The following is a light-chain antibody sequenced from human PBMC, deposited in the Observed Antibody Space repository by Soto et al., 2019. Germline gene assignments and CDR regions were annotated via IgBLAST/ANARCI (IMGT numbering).Light chain of an antibody. CDR2: GAS. J-gene: IGKJ1*01. Sequence: PQSPGNLYLSPGEIATLSCRASQSVSHNYLAWYQQKPGQAPRLPISGASTRAAGIPARVSGSVSGTEFTLTLGSLQSEEGAVYYCQHYNTWPWTFGQGPKV. CDR1: QSVSHNY. V-gene: IGKV3-15*01. CDR3: QHYNTWPWT.